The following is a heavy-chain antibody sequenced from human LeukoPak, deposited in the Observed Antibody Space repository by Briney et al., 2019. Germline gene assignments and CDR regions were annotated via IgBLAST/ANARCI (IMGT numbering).Heavy chain of an antibody. CDR2: ISGSGGST. J-gene: IGHJ4*02. CDR1: GFTFSTYN. V-gene: IGHV3-23*01. D-gene: IGHD6-19*01. CDR3: ARSNSSGWYGGTLIPIPLDY. Sequence: GGSLRLSCAASGFTFSTYNMHWVRQAPGKGLEWVSAISGSGGSTYYADSVKGRFTISRDNSKNTLYLQMNSLRAEDTAVYYCARSNSSGWYGGTLIPIPLDYWGQGTLVTVSS.